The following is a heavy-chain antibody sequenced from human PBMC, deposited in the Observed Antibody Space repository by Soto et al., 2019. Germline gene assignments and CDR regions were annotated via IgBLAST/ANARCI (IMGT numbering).Heavy chain of an antibody. CDR3: AASVATPGAFDY. J-gene: IGHJ4*02. D-gene: IGHD6-13*01. CDR2: IKNKNDGGTA. V-gene: IGHV3-15*06. CDR1: GFSISSAY. Sequence: PGGSLRLSCSASGFSISSAYMIWVRQAPGKGLEWVGRIKNKNDGGTANYAAPVTGRFTISRDESHNTLYLQMSSLKTDDTAVYFCAASVATPGAFDYWGQGILVTVSS.